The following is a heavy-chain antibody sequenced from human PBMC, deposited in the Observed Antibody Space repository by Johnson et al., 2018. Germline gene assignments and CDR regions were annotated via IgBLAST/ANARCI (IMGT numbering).Heavy chain of an antibody. D-gene: IGHD4-17*01. J-gene: IGHJ6*02. V-gene: IGHV5-51*01. CDR1: GYSFTSYW. CDR2: IYPGDSDT. Sequence: VQLVESGAEVKKXGESXKIXCKGSGYSFTSYWIGWVRQMPGKGLECMGIIYPGDSDTRYSPSFQGQVTISADKPISTAYLQWSSLKAPDTAMYYCARGSKDGDYPYGMDVWGQGTTVTVSS. CDR3: ARGSKDGDYPYGMDV.